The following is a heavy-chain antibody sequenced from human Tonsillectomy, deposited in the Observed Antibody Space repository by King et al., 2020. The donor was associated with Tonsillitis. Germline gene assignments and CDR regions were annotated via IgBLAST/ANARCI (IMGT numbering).Heavy chain of an antibody. CDR2: IYHSGST. Sequence: VQLQESGPGLVKPSETLSFTCTVSGGSISSYYWSWIRQPPGKGLEWIGHIYHSGSTNYNPSLKSRVTISVDTSNYQFSLKLSSVTAADTAVYYCARGERYDIYMEVWGQGTTVTVSS. V-gene: IGHV4-59*01. D-gene: IGHD3-9*01. CDR1: GGSISSYY. CDR3: ARGERYDIYMEV. J-gene: IGHJ6*02.